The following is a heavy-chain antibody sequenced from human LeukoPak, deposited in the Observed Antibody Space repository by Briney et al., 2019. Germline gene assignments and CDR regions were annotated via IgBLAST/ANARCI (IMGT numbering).Heavy chain of an antibody. V-gene: IGHV4-38-2*02. Sequence: SETLSLTCTVSGYSISSGYYWGWIRQPPGKGLEWIGSIYHSGSTYYNPSLKSRVTISVDTSKNQFSLKLSSVTAADTAVYYCARDTAAATGFDYWGQGTLVTVSS. J-gene: IGHJ4*02. CDR2: IYHSGST. CDR1: GYSISSGYY. CDR3: ARDTAAATGFDY. D-gene: IGHD6-13*01.